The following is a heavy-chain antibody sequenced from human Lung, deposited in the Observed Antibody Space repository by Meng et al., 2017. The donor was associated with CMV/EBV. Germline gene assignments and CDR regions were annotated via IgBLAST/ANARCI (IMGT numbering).Heavy chain of an antibody. V-gene: IGHV1-69*06. D-gene: IGHD6-13*01. CDR2: IIPVVGTV. CDR3: ARDSRGSTWYLLAGYYYGSGV. CDR1: GGTFSNYA. J-gene: IGHJ6*02. Sequence: SVKVSCKASGGTFSNYAITWVRQAPGQGLEWMGGIIPVVGTVNYPQKFQGRVTITADKSTSTVYMELSSLRSEDTAVYYCARDSRGSTWYLLAGYYYGSGVWGQGXTVTVSS.